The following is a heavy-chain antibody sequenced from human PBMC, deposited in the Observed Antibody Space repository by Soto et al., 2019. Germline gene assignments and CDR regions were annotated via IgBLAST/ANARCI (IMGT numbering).Heavy chain of an antibody. CDR2: ISAYNGNT. J-gene: IGHJ6*03. Sequence: GASVKVSCKASGYTFTSYGISWVRQAPGQGLEWMGWISAYNGNTNYAQKPQGRVTMTTDTSTSTAYMELRSLRSDDTAVYYCARVIAAAGYYYYYYMDVWGKGTTVTVSS. CDR3: ARVIAAAGYYYYYYMDV. CDR1: GYTFTSYG. V-gene: IGHV1-18*01. D-gene: IGHD6-13*01.